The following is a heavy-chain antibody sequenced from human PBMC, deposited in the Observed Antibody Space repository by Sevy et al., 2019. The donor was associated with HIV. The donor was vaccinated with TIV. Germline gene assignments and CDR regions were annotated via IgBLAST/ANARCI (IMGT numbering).Heavy chain of an antibody. V-gene: IGHV1-3*01. CDR2: INAGNGNT. Sequence: ASVKVSSKASGYTFTSYAFHWVRQAPGQRLEWMGWINAGNGNTKYSEKFQGRVTITRDTSASTAYMELSSLRSEDTAVYYCARDYFGSGTFYNGNFFDYWGQGTLVTVSS. CDR1: GYTFTSYA. J-gene: IGHJ4*02. D-gene: IGHD3-10*01. CDR3: ARDYFGSGTFYNGNFFDY.